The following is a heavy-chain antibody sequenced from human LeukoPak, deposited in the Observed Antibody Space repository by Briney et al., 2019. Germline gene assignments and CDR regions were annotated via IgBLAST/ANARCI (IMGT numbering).Heavy chain of an antibody. D-gene: IGHD7-27*01. CDR2: ISYDGSNE. CDR1: GFTFSNYG. Sequence: QPGRSLRLSCAASGFTFSNYGMHWVPQAPGKGLEWVAVISYDGSNEYYADSVKGRFTISRDTPRNTLYLQMNSLRAEDTALYYCARKFLTGRLIDYRGQGTLVTVSS. J-gene: IGHJ4*02. CDR3: ARKFLTGRLIDY. V-gene: IGHV3-30*03.